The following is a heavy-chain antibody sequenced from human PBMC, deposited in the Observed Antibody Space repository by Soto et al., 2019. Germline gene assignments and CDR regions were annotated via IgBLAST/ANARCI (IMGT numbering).Heavy chain of an antibody. J-gene: IGHJ4*02. CDR1: GFTLSEYY. CDR3: ALGSDILTGYSKAFDS. CDR2: ISSSGVTK. V-gene: IGHV3-11*01. D-gene: IGHD3-9*01. Sequence: QVQLVESGGGLVKPGGSLRLSCAASGFTLSEYYMSWIRQAPGKGLEWVAYISSSGVTKYYAESVRGRFTISRDNANNSLHLQMNSLRAEDAAMYYCALGSDILTGYSKAFDSWGQGTLVTVSS.